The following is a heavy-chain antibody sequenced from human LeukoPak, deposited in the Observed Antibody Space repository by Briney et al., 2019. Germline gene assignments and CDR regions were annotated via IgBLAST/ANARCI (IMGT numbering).Heavy chain of an antibody. V-gene: IGHV4-34*01. Sequence: SETLSLTCAVYGGSFSGYYWSWIRQPPGKGLEWIGEINHSGSTNYNPSLKSRVTISVDTSKNQFSLKLSSVTAADTAVYYCARGYPITIFGVVITHPFDYWGLGTLVTVSS. CDR3: ARGYPITIFGVVITHPFDY. CDR1: GGSFSGYY. J-gene: IGHJ4*02. D-gene: IGHD3-3*01. CDR2: INHSGST.